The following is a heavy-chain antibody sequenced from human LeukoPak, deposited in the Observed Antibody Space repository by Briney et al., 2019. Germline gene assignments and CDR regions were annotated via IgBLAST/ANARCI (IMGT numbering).Heavy chain of an antibody. CDR3: VKDQGECPGSRCYLRFLEY. Sequence: GGSLRLSCAASGFDFSIYGMHWVRQAPGKGLEWVTFVRYDQSATVYADSVQGRFAISRDNSKNTVYLQMNSLRVEDTALYFCVKDQGECPGSRCYLRFLEYWGQGTLVIVSS. J-gene: IGHJ4*02. D-gene: IGHD3-3*01. CDR1: GFDFSIYG. V-gene: IGHV3-30*02. CDR2: VRYDQSAT.